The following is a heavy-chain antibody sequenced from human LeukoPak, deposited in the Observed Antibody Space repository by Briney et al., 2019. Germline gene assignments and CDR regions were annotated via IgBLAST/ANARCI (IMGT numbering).Heavy chain of an antibody. CDR2: IYFSGST. Sequence: PSETLSLTCTVSGGSITSYYWSWIRQPPGKGLEWIGYIYFSGSTNYNPSLKSRVTISVDTSKNQFSLKLSSVTAADTALDYCARATTAYSTGGVCPDLDSWGQGTLVTVSS. CDR3: ARATTAYSTGGVCPDLDS. J-gene: IGHJ4*02. CDR1: GGSITSYY. V-gene: IGHV4-59*01. D-gene: IGHD2-8*02.